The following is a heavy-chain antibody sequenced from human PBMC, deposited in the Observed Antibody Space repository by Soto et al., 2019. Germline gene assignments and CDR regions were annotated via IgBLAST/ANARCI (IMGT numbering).Heavy chain of an antibody. CDR1: GGSISSSNW. CDR2: IYHSGST. CDR3: ARLYMVRGVMNWLDP. V-gene: IGHV4-4*02. D-gene: IGHD3-10*01. J-gene: IGHJ5*02. Sequence: SETLSLTCAVSGGSISSSNWWSWVRQPPGKGLEWIGEIYHSGSTSYNPSLKSRVTISVDKSKNQFSLKLSSVTAADTAVYYCARLYMVRGVMNWLDPWGQGTLVTVSS.